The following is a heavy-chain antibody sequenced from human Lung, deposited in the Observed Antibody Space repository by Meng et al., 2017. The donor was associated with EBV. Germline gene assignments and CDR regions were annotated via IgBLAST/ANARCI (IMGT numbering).Heavy chain of an antibody. Sequence: VPLRASGPCLVKPSETLSLTCAVSGDSITNHNWWAWVRQPPGKGLEWIGEIPHRGSSAYNPSLKSRVSMSIDKSKNQFSLKLTSVTAADMAVYHCLRGSGGSVWGQGTLVTVSS. CDR2: IPHRGSS. CDR3: LRGSGGSV. CDR1: GDSITNHNW. D-gene: IGHD3-10*01. J-gene: IGHJ1*01. V-gene: IGHV4-4*02.